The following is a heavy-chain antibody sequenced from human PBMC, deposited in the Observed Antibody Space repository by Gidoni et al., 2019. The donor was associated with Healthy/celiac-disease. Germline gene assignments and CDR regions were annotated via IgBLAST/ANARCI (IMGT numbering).Heavy chain of an antibody. CDR3: ARDSLEWFLDY. D-gene: IGHD3-3*01. V-gene: IGHV3-33*01. CDR2: IWYDGSNK. CDR1: GFTFSSYG. J-gene: IGHJ4*02. Sequence: QVQLVESGGGVVQPGRSLRLSCAASGFTFSSYGMHWVRQAPGKGLEWLAVIWYDGSNKYYADSVKGRFTISRDNSKNTLYLQMNSLRAEDTAVYYCARDSLEWFLDYWGQGTLVTVSS.